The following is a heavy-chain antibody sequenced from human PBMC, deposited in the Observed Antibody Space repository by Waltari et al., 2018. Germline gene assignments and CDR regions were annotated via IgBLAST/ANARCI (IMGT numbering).Heavy chain of an antibody. D-gene: IGHD1-1*01. J-gene: IGHJ4*02. CDR2: IRHDEGT. Sequence: QVQLQESGPGLVKPSETLSLTCAVSGHSVSSGYYWGWIRQPPGKGLAWIGSIRHDEGTYYKPSLRSRVTISVDTSKNQFSLNLRSVTAADTAVYYCARGTATGTTDLAHWGQGALVTVSS. CDR1: GHSVSSGYY. V-gene: IGHV4-38-2*01. CDR3: ARGTATGTTDLAH.